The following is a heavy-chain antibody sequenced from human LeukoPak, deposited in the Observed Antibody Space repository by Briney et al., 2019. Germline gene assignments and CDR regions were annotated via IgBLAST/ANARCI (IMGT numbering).Heavy chain of an antibody. CDR2: ICYTGST. D-gene: IGHD1-26*01. Sequence: SVTLSLTCTLSGGPISPSSSSGRWICRPPGEGLQWYGSICYTGSTYYDPSLKSRVTMSVDTSNYQFSLNLRSVTAADTYGHRYARQGGVRGSGSWYFVDHWGQGTLVTVSS. V-gene: IGHV4-39*01. CDR3: ARQGGVRGSGSWYFVDH. J-gene: IGHJ4*02. CDR1: GGPISPSSSS.